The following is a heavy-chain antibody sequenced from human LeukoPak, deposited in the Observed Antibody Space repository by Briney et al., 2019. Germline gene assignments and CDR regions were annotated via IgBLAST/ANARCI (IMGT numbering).Heavy chain of an antibody. Sequence: PSETLSLTCTVSGGSISSSSYYWGWIRQPPGKGLEWIGTIYYSGSTYYNPSLKSRVTISVDTSKNLFSLNLSSVTAADTAIYSCARHRIAAADDAFEIWGQGTMVTVSS. J-gene: IGHJ3*02. V-gene: IGHV4-39*01. CDR3: ARHRIAAADDAFEI. D-gene: IGHD6-13*01. CDR2: IYYSGST. CDR1: GGSISSSSYY.